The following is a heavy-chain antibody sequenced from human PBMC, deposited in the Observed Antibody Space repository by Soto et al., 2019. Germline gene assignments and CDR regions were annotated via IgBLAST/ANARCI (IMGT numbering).Heavy chain of an antibody. V-gene: IGHV1-3*01. CDR3: ARGSEPAYSTWYVNGDY. Sequence: QVQLVQSGAEVKKPGASVKISCKASGYTFTNYAIHWVRQAPGQRLEWMGWTNAANGNTKYSQKLKDRVTLTRDTSASIAYMELSNLEFEDTAVYYCARGSEPAYSTWYVNGDYWGQGTPVTVSS. D-gene: IGHD2-2*01. CDR1: GYTFTNYA. CDR2: TNAANGNT. J-gene: IGHJ4*02.